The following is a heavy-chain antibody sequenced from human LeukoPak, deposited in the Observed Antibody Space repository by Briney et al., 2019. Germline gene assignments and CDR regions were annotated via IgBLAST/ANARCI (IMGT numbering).Heavy chain of an antibody. CDR2: ITGRSDKT. J-gene: IGHJ4*02. CDR3: AKGGWLDD. D-gene: IGHD6-19*01. Sequence: PGGSLRLSCAASGFTFSSYEMNWVRQAPGKGLEWFSTITGRSDKTYYTDSVKGRFVTSRDNSKDTLYLQMNSLRAEDTALYYCAKGGWLDDLGQGALVTVSS. V-gene: IGHV3-23*01. CDR1: GFTFSSYE.